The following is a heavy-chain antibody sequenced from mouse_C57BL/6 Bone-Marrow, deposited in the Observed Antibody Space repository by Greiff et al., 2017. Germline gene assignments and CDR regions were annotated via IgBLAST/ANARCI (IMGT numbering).Heavy chain of an antibody. CDR1: GYTFTDYE. Sequence: LQESGAELVRPGASVTLSCKASGYTFTDYEMHRVKQTPVHGLEWIGAIDPETGGTAYNQKFKGKAILTADKSSSTAYMELRSLPSEDSAVYYCTILDYYFDYWGQGTTLTVSS. CDR3: TILDYYFDY. CDR2: IDPETGGT. V-gene: IGHV1-15*01. J-gene: IGHJ2*01.